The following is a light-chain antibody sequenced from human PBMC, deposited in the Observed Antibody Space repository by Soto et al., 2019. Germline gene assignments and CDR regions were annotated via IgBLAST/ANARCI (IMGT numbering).Light chain of an antibody. Sequence: QVTQSPSSVSASVGDRFTMAFQTSKDISTSVAWYQQKPGKAPNLLIYSASALHRGVPSRFSGSGSGADFTLTVSSLQPEDSATYYCQQADSFPWTFGQGTKVDIK. J-gene: IGKJ1*01. CDR3: QQADSFPWT. CDR2: SAS. CDR1: KDISTS. V-gene: IGKV1D-12*01.